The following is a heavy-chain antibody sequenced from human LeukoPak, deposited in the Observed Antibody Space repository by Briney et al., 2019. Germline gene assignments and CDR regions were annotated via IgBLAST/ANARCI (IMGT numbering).Heavy chain of an antibody. V-gene: IGHV3-23*01. CDR2: ISGSGGST. CDR1: GVSFSSYA. J-gene: IGHJ4*02. CDR3: AKPNVGVPLQSFDS. Sequence: GGSLRLSCAASGVSFSSYALNWVRQAPGKGLEWVSGISGSGGSTYYADSVKGRFTISRDNSKNTLYLQMNSLRAEDTAVYYCAKPNVGVPLQSFDSWGQGTLVTVSP. D-gene: IGHD1-26*01.